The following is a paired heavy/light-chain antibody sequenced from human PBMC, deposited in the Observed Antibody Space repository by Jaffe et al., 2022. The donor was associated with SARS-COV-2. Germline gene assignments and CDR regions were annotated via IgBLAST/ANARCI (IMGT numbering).Light chain of an antibody. V-gene: IGLV2-23*01. J-gene: IGLJ2*01. Sequence: QSALTQPASVSGSPGQSITISCTGTSSDVGSYNLVSWYQQHPGKAPKLMIYEGSKRPSGVSNRFSGSKSGNTASLTISGLQAEDEADYYCCSYAGSVVFGGGTKLTVL. CDR1: SSDVGSYNL. CDR2: EGS. CDR3: CSYAGSVV.
Heavy chain of an antibody. CDR2: INHSGST. V-gene: IGHV4-34*01. J-gene: IGHJ6*03. D-gene: IGHD3-10*01. CDR1: GGSFSGYY. Sequence: QVQLQQWGAGLLKPSETLSLTCAVYGGSFSGYYWSWIRQPPGKGLEWIGEINHSGSTNYNPSLKSRVTISVDTSKNQFSLKLSSVTAADTAVYYCARGPMVRGVIPRGRYYYYMDVWGKGTTVTVSS. CDR3: ARGPMVRGVIPRGRYYYYMDV.